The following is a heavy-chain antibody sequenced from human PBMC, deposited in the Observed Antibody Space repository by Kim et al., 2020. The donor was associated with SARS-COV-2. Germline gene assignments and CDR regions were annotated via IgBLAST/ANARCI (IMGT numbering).Heavy chain of an antibody. J-gene: IGHJ6*02. CDR3: ARAVGWTYGIYYHGMDG. CDR1: GYTFSKHD. Sequence: ASVKVSCKASGYTFSKHDITWVRQAPGQGLEWMAWISVYNGGTKYAQKFQGRLTMTTDTSTSTAYMELRSLRTDDTALYYCARAVGWTYGIYYHGMDGWGQGTTVTVSS. D-gene: IGHD1-7*01. CDR2: ISVYNGGT. V-gene: IGHV1-18*01.